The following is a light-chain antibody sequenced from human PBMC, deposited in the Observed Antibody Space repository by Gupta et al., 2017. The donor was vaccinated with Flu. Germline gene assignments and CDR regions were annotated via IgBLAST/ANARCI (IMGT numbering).Light chain of an antibody. J-gene: IGLJ2*01. CDR2: DVS. Sequence: QSALTQPASASGSPGQSITISCTGTSSDVGGYNYVSWYQQHPGKAPQLMIYDVSNRPSGVSNRFSGSKSGNTASLTISGLQAEDEADYCCSSYTSSSTGVFGGGTKLTVL. CDR1: SSDVGGYNY. V-gene: IGLV2-14*01. CDR3: SSYTSSSTGV.